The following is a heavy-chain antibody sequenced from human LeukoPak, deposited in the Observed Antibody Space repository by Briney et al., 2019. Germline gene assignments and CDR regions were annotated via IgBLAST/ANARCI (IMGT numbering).Heavy chain of an antibody. V-gene: IGHV3-9*01. D-gene: IGHD3-9*01. CDR2: ISWNSGSI. J-gene: IGHJ6*02. CDR3: TRDLMDYDVSTGLHHYYMDV. Sequence: GGSLRLSCAASGFTFDDYAMHWVRQAPGKGLEWVSSISWNSGSIGYADSVKGRFTISRDNAKNTLFLQMNTLRVEDTAVYYCTRDLMDYDVSTGLHHYYMDVWGQGTTVTASS. CDR1: GFTFDDYA.